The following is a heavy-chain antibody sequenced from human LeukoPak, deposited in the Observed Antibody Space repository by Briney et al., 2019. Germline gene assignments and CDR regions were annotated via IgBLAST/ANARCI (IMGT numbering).Heavy chain of an antibody. CDR1: GFTFSSYS. Sequence: SGGSLRLSCAASGFTFSSYSMNWVRQAPGKGLEWVSSISSSSSYIYYADSVKGRFTIPRDNAKNSLYLQMNSLRAEDTAVYYCARVADSSSWYPREYYYGMDVWGQGTTVTVSS. V-gene: IGHV3-21*01. CDR2: ISSSSSYI. D-gene: IGHD6-13*01. J-gene: IGHJ6*02. CDR3: ARVADSSSWYPREYYYGMDV.